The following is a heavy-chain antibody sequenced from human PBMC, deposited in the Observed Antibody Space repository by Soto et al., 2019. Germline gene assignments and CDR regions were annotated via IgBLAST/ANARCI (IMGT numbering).Heavy chain of an antibody. CDR1: SGSISGYY. CDR2: IYISGNT. V-gene: IGHV4-4*07. Sequence: WETLSLTCNVSSGSISGYYWSWIRQPAGKGLEWIGRIYISGNTKYNPSLQNRVSMSLDSSKKQFSLSLRSVTAADTAVYYCARHYGDPPFFENWGQGTLVTVSS. J-gene: IGHJ4*02. D-gene: IGHD4-17*01. CDR3: ARHYGDPPFFEN.